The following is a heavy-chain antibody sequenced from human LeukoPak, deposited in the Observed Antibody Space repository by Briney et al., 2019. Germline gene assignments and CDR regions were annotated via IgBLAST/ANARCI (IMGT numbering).Heavy chain of an antibody. Sequence: GGSLRLSCTASGFTFTTYGLHWVRQAPGKGLEWVSVICANDGNTYYADAVKGRFTISRDNSKDTLYLQMDSLRAEDTAVYYCAKGSGSSCYSPCDYWGQGILVTVSS. V-gene: IGHV3-23*01. CDR3: AKGSGSSCYSPCDY. D-gene: IGHD2-15*01. J-gene: IGHJ4*02. CDR2: ICANDGNT. CDR1: GFTFTTYG.